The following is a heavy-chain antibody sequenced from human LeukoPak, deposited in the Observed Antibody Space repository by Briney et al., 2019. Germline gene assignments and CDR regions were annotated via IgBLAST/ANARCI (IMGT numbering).Heavy chain of an antibody. D-gene: IGHD6-13*01. CDR2: VNPNSGNT. V-gene: IGHV1-8*01. J-gene: IGHJ5*02. CDR1: GYTFTSYD. CDR3: ASCSEYSSSWSSGCNWFDP. Sequence: GASVKVSCKASGYTFTSYDIDWVRQATGQGLEWMGWVNPNSGNTGYAQKFQGRVTMTRNTSISTAYMELSSLRSEDTAVYYCASCSEYSSSWSSGCNWFDPWGQGTLVTVSS.